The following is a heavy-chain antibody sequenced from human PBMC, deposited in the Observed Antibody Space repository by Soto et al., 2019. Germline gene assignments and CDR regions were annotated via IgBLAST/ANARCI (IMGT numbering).Heavy chain of an antibody. Sequence: EVQLVESGGGLVQPGGSLRLSCAASGFTVSSNYMSWVRQAPGKGLEWVSVIYSGGRTYYADSVKGRFTISRDSSKNTRYLQMNRLRAEDTAVYYCARGGTMALDYWGQGSLVTVSS. D-gene: IGHD3-10*01. V-gene: IGHV3-66*01. J-gene: IGHJ4*02. CDR2: IYSGGRT. CDR1: GFTVSSNY. CDR3: ARGGTMALDY.